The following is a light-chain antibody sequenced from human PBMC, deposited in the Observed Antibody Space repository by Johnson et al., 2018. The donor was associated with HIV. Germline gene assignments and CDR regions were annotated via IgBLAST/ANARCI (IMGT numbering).Light chain of an antibody. CDR3: ATWDSSLSAYV. V-gene: IGLV1-51*02. CDR2: ENN. J-gene: IGLJ1*01. CDR1: SSNIGSND. Sequence: QSVLTQPPSVSAALGQKVTVSCSGSSSNIGSNDVSWYQQFPGAAPKLLIYENNKRPSGIPDRFSGSKSGTSATLGITGLQTGDEADYYCATWDSSLSAYVFGTGTKVTVL.